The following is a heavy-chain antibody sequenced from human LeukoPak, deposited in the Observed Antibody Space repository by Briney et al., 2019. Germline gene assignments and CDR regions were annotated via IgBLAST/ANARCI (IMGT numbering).Heavy chain of an antibody. J-gene: IGHJ4*02. CDR3: ATEAGSGYFPYYFDY. D-gene: IGHD3-22*01. Sequence: ASVKVSCKVSGYTLTELSMHWVRQAPGKGLGWMGGFDPEDGETIYAQKFQGRVTMTEDTSTDTAYMELSSLRSEDTAVYYCATEAGSGYFPYYFDYWGQGTLVTVSS. CDR2: FDPEDGET. CDR1: GYTLTELS. V-gene: IGHV1-24*01.